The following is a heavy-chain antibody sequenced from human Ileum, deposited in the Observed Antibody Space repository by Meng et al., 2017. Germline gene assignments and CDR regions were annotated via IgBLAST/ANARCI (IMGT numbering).Heavy chain of an antibody. CDR2: INAGIGDT. Sequence: QFQLVLSGAELKKLGPPVKASCKASGYTFINNALHWMRQAPGQSLEWVGWINAGIGDTKYSQNLQGRVTITRDTSASTTYMELRSLKSEDTATYYCARDRGATYSFDYWGQGTLVTVSS. J-gene: IGHJ4*02. D-gene: IGHD1-26*01. CDR1: GYTFINNA. CDR3: ARDRGATYSFDY. V-gene: IGHV1-3*01.